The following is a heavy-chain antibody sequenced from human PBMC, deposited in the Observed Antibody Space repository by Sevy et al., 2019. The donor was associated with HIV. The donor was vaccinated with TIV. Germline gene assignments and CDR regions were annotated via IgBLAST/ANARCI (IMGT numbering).Heavy chain of an antibody. V-gene: IGHV3-23*01. D-gene: IGHD2-15*01. J-gene: IGHJ3*01. CDR1: EITLSNYA. CDR3: AKDRAVLVGDAFDL. Sequence: GESLKISCVASEITLSNYAMNWVRQAPGRGLEWVSAISGSGGSTYYADSVKGRFTISRDNSKNTLSLQMHSLRVEDTAVYYCAKDRAVLVGDAFDLWGQGTMVTVSS. CDR2: ISGSGGST.